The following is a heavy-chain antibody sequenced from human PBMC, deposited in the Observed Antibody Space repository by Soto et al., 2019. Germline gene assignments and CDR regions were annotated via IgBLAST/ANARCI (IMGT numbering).Heavy chain of an antibody. Sequence: GGSLRLSCAASGFTFDDYAMHWVRQAPGKGLEWVSGISWNSGSIGYADSVKGRFTISRDNAKNSLYLQMNSLRAEDTALYYCAKDYSSSWHHGCFDYWGQGTLVTVSS. CDR2: ISWNSGSI. J-gene: IGHJ4*02. CDR1: GFTFDDYA. V-gene: IGHV3-9*01. D-gene: IGHD6-13*01. CDR3: AKDYSSSWHHGCFDY.